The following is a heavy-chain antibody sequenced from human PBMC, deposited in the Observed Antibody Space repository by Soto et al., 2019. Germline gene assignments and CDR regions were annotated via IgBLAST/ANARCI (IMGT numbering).Heavy chain of an antibody. J-gene: IGHJ4*02. CDR2: IYSSGST. CDR3: ARRRLNSNGAY. Sequence: EVQLVESGGDLIQPGGSLRLSCAASGFTVSSNDMSWVRQAPGKGLEWVSLIYSSGSTHYADSVKGRFTISRDNSKNTVHLQMNTLRAEDTAVYYCARRRLNSNGAYGGQGTLVTVSS. D-gene: IGHD3-22*01. V-gene: IGHV3-53*01. CDR1: GFTVSSND.